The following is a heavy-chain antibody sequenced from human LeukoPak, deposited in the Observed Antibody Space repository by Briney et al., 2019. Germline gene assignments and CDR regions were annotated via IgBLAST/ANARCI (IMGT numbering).Heavy chain of an antibody. D-gene: IGHD6-19*01. Sequence: PGGSLRLSCAASGFTFSNAWMSWVRQAPGKGLEWVGRIKSKTDGGTTDYAAPVKGRFTISRDDSKNTLYLQMNSLKTGDTAVYYCTTDRVYSSGWSPKRYYFDYWGQGTLVTVSS. CDR1: GFTFSNAW. CDR3: TTDRVYSSGWSPKRYYFDY. CDR2: IKSKTDGGTT. V-gene: IGHV3-15*01. J-gene: IGHJ4*02.